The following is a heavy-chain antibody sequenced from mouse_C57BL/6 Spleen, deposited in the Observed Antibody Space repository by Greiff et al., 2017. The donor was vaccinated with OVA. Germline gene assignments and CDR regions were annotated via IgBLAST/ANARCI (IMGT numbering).Heavy chain of an antibody. CDR2: INPNNGGT. Sequence: EVQLQQSGPELVKPGASVKISCKASGYTFTDYYMNWVKQSHGKSLEWIGDINPNNGGTSYNQKFKGKATLTVDKSSSTAYMELRSLTSEDSAVYYCASYGNYPYWYFDVWGTGTTVTVSS. CDR1: GYTFTDYY. J-gene: IGHJ1*03. V-gene: IGHV1-26*01. D-gene: IGHD2-1*01. CDR3: ASYGNYPYWYFDV.